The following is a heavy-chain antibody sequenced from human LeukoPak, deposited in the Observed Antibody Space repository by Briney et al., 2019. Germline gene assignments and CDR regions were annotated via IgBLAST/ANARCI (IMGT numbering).Heavy chain of an antibody. Sequence: SETLSLTCTVSGGSISSYYWSWIRQPPGKGLEWIGYIYYSGSTNYNPSLKSRVTISIDTSKNKFSLKLSSVTAADTAVYYCARRARYSGSYYVDYWGQGTLVTVSS. CDR3: ARRARYSGSYYVDY. CDR1: GGSISSYY. J-gene: IGHJ4*02. CDR2: IYYSGST. V-gene: IGHV4-59*01. D-gene: IGHD1-26*01.